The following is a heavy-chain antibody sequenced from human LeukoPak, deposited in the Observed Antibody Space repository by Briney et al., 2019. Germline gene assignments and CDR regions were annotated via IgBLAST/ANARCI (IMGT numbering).Heavy chain of an antibody. J-gene: IGHJ4*02. V-gene: IGHV3-33*06. Sequence: PGGSLRLSCAASGFTFSNYGMHWVRQAPGKGLEWVAVIWYDGSNKYYTDSVKGRFTISRDNSKNTLYLQMNSLRAEDTAVYYCAKGDCSSTSCYSGYWGQGTLVTVSS. CDR3: AKGDCSSTSCYSGY. CDR1: GFTFSNYG. D-gene: IGHD2-2*02. CDR2: IWYDGSNK.